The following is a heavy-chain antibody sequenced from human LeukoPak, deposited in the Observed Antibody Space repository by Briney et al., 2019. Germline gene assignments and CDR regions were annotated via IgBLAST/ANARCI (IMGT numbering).Heavy chain of an antibody. CDR2: ISGSGGST. CDR1: GFTFSSYA. D-gene: IGHD1-26*01. J-gene: IGHJ6*02. Sequence: GGSLRLSCAASGFTFSSYAMSWVRQAPGKGLEWVSAISGSGGSTYYADSVKGRFTISRDNSKNTLYLQMNSLRAEDTAVYYCAKLPAVGDYYYGMDVWGQGTTVTVSS. CDR3: AKLPAVGDYYYGMDV. V-gene: IGHV3-23*01.